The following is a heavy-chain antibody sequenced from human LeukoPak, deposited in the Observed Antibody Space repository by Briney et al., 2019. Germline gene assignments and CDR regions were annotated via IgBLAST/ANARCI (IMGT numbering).Heavy chain of an antibody. CDR3: ARGSGYSYGSVDY. D-gene: IGHD5-18*01. Sequence: PGGSLRLSCAASGXTFSSYAMLWVRQAPGKGLVWVGVVSYDGSNKYYADFVKGRFTISRDNSTNTLYLQMNSLRAEDTAVYYCARGSGYSYGSVDYWGQGTLVTVSS. J-gene: IGHJ4*02. V-gene: IGHV3-30-3*01. CDR1: GXTFSSYA. CDR2: VSYDGSNK.